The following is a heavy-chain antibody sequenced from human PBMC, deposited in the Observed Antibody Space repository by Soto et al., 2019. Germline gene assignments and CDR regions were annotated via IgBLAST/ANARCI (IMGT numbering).Heavy chain of an antibody. CDR2: SHQSGNT. Sequence: QVQLQESGPGLVKPSGTLSLTCAVSGVSIGSHDWWTWVRQPPGKGLEWIGESHQSGNTNYNSSLESRDTISLDKSKNHFSLHLSSVTVADTAVDYCATRDTGRVYWGQGTLVTVSS. V-gene: IGHV4-4*02. CDR1: GVSIGSHDW. J-gene: IGHJ4*02. D-gene: IGHD5-18*01. CDR3: ATRDTGRVY.